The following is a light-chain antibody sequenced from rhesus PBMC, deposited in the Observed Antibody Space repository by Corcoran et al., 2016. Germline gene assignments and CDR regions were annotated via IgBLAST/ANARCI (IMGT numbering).Light chain of an antibody. Sequence: DIQMTQSPSSLSASVGDRVTITCRASQGINNYLSWYQQKPGTAPKLRIYKASSLQSGVPSRFSGSGDGTVFTLTISSLQSEDFATYYCQQYSSSPDSFGQGTKVEIK. CDR2: KAS. CDR1: QGINNY. CDR3: QQYSSSPDS. J-gene: IGKJ2*01. V-gene: IGKV1S21*01.